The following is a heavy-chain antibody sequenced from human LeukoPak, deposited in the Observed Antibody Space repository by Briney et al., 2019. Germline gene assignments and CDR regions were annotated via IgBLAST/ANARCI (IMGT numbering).Heavy chain of an antibody. J-gene: IGHJ5*02. D-gene: IGHD1-26*01. CDR3: ARDSGSYGWFDP. CDR2: ISSSGSTI. Sequence: PGGSLRLSCAASGFTFSSYEMNWFRQTTGKGLEWVSYISSSGSTIYYADSVKGRFTISRDNAKNSLYLQMNSLRAEDTAVYYCARDSGSYGWFDPWGQGTLVTVSS. V-gene: IGHV3-48*03. CDR1: GFTFSSYE.